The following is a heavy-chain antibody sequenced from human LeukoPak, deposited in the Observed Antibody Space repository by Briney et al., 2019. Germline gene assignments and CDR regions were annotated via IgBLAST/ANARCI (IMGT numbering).Heavy chain of an antibody. CDR1: DDSITMDY. J-gene: IGHJ6*03. CDR2: VDHTGST. CDR3: ARGRVSSSTWYSTYYYYFYMDV. V-gene: IGHV4-59*01. Sequence: SETLSLTCTVSDDSITMDYWTWIRQPQGKGLEWIGYVDHTGSTNFNPSLNGRVSISRDTSKNLFSLRLRSVTAADTAVYFCARGRVSSSTWYSTYYYYFYMDVWGKGTTVTVSS. D-gene: IGHD1-1*01.